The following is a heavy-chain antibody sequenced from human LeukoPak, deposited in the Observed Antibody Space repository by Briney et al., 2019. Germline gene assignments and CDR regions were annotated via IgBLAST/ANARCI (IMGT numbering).Heavy chain of an antibody. D-gene: IGHD3-22*01. CDR3: ARDSYYDSSGYYYVGVNWFDP. Sequence: GGSLRLSCAASGFTFSSYSMNWVRQAPGKGLEWVSYIISSSSTIYYADSVKGRFTISRDNAKNSLYLQMNSLRAEDTAVYYCARDSYYDSSGYYYVGVNWFDPWGQGTLVTVSS. J-gene: IGHJ5*02. V-gene: IGHV3-48*04. CDR1: GFTFSSYS. CDR2: IISSSSTI.